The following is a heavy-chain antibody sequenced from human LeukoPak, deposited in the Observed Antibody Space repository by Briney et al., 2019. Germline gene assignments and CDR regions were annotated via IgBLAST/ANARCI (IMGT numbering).Heavy chain of an antibody. CDR1: GGSISSGGYY. V-gene: IGHV4-31*03. Sequence: SQTLSLTCTVSGGSISSGGYYWSWIRQHPGKGLEWIGYIYYSGSTYYNPSLKSRVTISVDTSKNQFSLKLSSVTAADTAVYYCARTSITMVRGASSFWFDPWGQGTLVTVSS. D-gene: IGHD3-10*01. CDR3: ARTSITMVRGASSFWFDP. CDR2: IYYSGST. J-gene: IGHJ5*02.